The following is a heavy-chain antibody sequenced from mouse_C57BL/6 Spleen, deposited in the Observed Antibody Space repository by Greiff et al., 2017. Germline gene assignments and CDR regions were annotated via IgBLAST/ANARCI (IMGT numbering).Heavy chain of an antibody. CDR1: GYTFTSYW. J-gene: IGHJ4*01. Sequence: VQLQQSGAELVKPGASVKMSCKASGYTFTSYWITWVKQRPGQGLEWIGDIYPGSGSTNYNEKFKSKATLTVDTSSSTAYMQLSSLTSDDAAVYYGARRTPTYYGNSGALDCWGQGTSVTVAS. V-gene: IGHV1-55*01. CDR3: ARRTPTYYGNSGALDC. D-gene: IGHD2-10*01. CDR2: IYPGSGST.